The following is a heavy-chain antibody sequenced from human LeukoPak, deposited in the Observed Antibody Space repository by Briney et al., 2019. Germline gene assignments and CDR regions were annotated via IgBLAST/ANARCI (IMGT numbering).Heavy chain of an antibody. Sequence: GGSLRLSCAASGFTFGSHSMHWVRQAPGKGLEWIAYINSSSSPIYYADSVKGRFTISRDNAKNSLYLQMNSLRVEDTAVYYCARPLTRYSSPVGYWGQGTLVTVSS. CDR3: ARPLTRYSSPVGY. CDR1: GFTFGSHS. V-gene: IGHV3-48*04. D-gene: IGHD6-13*01. J-gene: IGHJ4*02. CDR2: INSSSSPI.